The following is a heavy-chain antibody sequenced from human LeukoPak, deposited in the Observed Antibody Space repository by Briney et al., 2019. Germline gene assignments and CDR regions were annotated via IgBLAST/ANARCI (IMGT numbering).Heavy chain of an antibody. CDR1: GGSFSGYY. CDR2: INHSGST. CDR3: ARGVVLMVYATQGFDP. Sequence: PSETLSLTCAGYGGSFSGYYWSWIRQPPGKGLEWIGEINHSGSTNYNPSLKSPVTISVDTSKNQFSLKLSSVTAADTAVYYCARGVVLMVYATQGFDPWGQGTLVTVSS. V-gene: IGHV4-34*01. J-gene: IGHJ5*02. D-gene: IGHD2-8*01.